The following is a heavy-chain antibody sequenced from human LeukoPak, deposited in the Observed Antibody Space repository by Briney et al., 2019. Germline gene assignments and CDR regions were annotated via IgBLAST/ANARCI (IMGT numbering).Heavy chain of an antibody. D-gene: IGHD3-10*01. CDR2: IYHSGST. J-gene: IGHJ4*02. V-gene: IGHV4-38-2*02. CDR3: ARDRDYGSGSYYDY. Sequence: SETLSLTCTVSGGSISSYYWGWIRQPPGKGLEWIGSIYHSGSTYYNPSLKSRVTISVDTSKNQFSLKLSSVTAADTAVYYCARDRDYGSGSYYDYWGQGTLVTVSS. CDR1: GGSISSYY.